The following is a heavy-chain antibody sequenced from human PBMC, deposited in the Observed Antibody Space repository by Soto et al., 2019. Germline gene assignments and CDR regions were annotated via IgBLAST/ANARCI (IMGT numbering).Heavy chain of an antibody. V-gene: IGHV3-48*02. Sequence: EVQVVESGGGLVQPGGSLRLSCAASGFTFSSNSMNWVRQAPGKGLEWISYISSSSSTIYADSVKGRFTISRDNAKNSLFLQMNSLRDEDTALYYCARVIWSGPLTSDLRGQGTLVTVSS. CDR1: GFTFSSNS. CDR2: ISSSSSTI. CDR3: ARVIWSGPLTSDL. D-gene: IGHD3-3*01. J-gene: IGHJ5*02.